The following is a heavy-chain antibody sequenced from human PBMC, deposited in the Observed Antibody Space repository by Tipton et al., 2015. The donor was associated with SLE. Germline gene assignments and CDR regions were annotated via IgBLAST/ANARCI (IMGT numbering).Heavy chain of an antibody. CDR3: AGSGYRYGAPKDY. V-gene: IGHV4-39*07. CDR2: IYYSGST. Sequence: TLSLTCTVSGGSISSRSYYWGWIRQPPGKGLEWIGSIYYSGSTYYNPSLKSRVTISVDTSKNQFSLKLSSVTAADTAVYYCAGSGYRYGAPKDYWGQGTLVTVSS. D-gene: IGHD5-18*01. CDR1: GGSISSRSYY. J-gene: IGHJ4*02.